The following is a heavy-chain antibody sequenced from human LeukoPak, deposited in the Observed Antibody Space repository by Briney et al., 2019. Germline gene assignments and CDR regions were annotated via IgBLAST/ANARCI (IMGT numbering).Heavy chain of an antibody. V-gene: IGHV3-30*02. CDR1: GFTFSSYG. J-gene: IGHJ4*02. CDR3: AKDRLKNGWFDY. CDR2: IRYDGSNK. D-gene: IGHD6-19*01. Sequence: PGGSLRLSCAASGFTFSSYGMHWVRQAPGKGLEWVAFIRYDGSNKYYADSVKGRFTISRDNSKNTLYLQMSSLRAEDTAAYYCAKDRLKNGWFDYWGQGTLVTVSS.